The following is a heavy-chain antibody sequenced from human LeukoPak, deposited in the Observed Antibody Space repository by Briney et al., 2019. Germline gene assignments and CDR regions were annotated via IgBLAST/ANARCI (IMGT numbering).Heavy chain of an antibody. J-gene: IGHJ4*02. Sequence: ASVNVSCKVSGYTLTELSMHWVRQAPGKRLEWMGGFDPEDGETIYAQKFQGRVTMTEDTSTDTAYMELSSLRSEDTAVYYCATYYRYSSGWSRGGYWGQGTLVTVSS. CDR1: GYTLTELS. D-gene: IGHD6-19*01. CDR2: FDPEDGET. V-gene: IGHV1-24*01. CDR3: ATYYRYSSGWSRGGY.